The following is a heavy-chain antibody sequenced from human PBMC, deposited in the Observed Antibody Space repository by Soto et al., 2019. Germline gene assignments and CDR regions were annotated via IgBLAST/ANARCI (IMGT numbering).Heavy chain of an antibody. V-gene: IGHV2-5*02. Sequence: QITLKESGPTLVKPTQTLTLTCTFSGFSFSTSAVGVGWIRQPPGKALEWLARIYWDDDKRYSTSLKSRLTNNKAPPRTQVVVTMTNMDPVDTATYYCAHVYWAASGTRYYFDHRGQGTLVTVSS. CDR1: GFSFSTSAVG. J-gene: IGHJ4*02. CDR3: AHVYWAASGTRYYFDH. D-gene: IGHD6-13*01. CDR2: IYWDDDK.